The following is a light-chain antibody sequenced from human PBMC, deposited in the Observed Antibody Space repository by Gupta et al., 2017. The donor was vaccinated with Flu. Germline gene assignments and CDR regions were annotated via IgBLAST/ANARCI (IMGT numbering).Light chain of an antibody. V-gene: IGKV3-20*01. CDR3: QQYGSSPWT. Sequence: EIVLTQSPGTLSLSPGERATLSCRASQNVSSRYFAWYQQKPGQAPRLLMYGASSRANGIPGRFSGSGSGTDFTLTISRLEPEDFAVYYCQQYGSSPWTFGQGTKVEI. J-gene: IGKJ1*01. CDR1: QNVSSRY. CDR2: GAS.